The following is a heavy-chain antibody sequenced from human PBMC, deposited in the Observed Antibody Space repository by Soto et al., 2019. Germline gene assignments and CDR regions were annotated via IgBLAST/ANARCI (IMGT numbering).Heavy chain of an antibody. CDR2: ICYSGST. CDR1: GGSIRSGGYY. CDR3: ARGLGRRGGFDY. J-gene: IGHJ4*02. V-gene: IGHV4-31*03. D-gene: IGHD3-16*01. Sequence: PSETLSLTCSVSGGSIRSGGYYWSWIRQHPGKGLEWIGYICYSGSTYYNPSLKSRLTISVDTSKNQFSLKLSSVTAADTAVYYCARGLGRRGGFDYWGQGTLVTVSS.